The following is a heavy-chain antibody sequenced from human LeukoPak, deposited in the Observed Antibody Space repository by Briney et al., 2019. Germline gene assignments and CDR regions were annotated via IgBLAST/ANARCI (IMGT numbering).Heavy chain of an antibody. CDR1: TVTLRNFA. Sequence: GGSLRLSCEASTVTLRNFALHWVRQAPGKGLEWVAVISYDGNNKNYADSVRGRFTISRDISKDELYLQMNSLRLEDTAVYYCARDFKRHSYGGSHYSYFYHMDVWGQGTTVTVSS. D-gene: IGHD4-23*01. V-gene: IGHV3-30*04. CDR3: ARDFKRHSYGGSHYSYFYHMDV. J-gene: IGHJ6*02. CDR2: ISYDGNNK.